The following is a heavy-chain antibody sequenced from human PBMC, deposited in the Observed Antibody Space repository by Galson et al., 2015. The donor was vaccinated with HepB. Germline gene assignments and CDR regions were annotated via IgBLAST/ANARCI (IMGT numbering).Heavy chain of an antibody. Sequence: SLRLSCAASGFTFSSYWMSWVRQAPGKGLEWVANIKQDGSEKYYVDSVKGRFTISRDNAKNSLYLQMNSLRAEDTAVYYCARDLGIVVVPAAPHGFDPWGQGTLVTVSS. CDR1: GFTFSSYW. CDR3: ARDLGIVVVPAAPHGFDP. CDR2: IKQDGSEK. V-gene: IGHV3-7*03. J-gene: IGHJ5*02. D-gene: IGHD2-2*01.